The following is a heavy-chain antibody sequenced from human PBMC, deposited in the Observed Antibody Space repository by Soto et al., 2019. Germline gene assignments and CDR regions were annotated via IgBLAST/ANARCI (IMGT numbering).Heavy chain of an antibody. V-gene: IGHV1-18*01. J-gene: IGHJ4*02. CDR1: GYTFTSYG. D-gene: IGHD2-15*01. Sequence: QVQLVQSGAEVKKPGASVKVSRKASGYTFTSYGISWVRQAPGQGLEWMGWISAYNGNTNYAQKLQGRVTMTTDTSTSTAYMELRSLRSDDTAVYYCARVPPSPPSYCGSGGSCRGGFDYWGQGTLVTVSS. CDR2: ISAYNGNT. CDR3: ARVPPSPPSYCGSGGSCRGGFDY.